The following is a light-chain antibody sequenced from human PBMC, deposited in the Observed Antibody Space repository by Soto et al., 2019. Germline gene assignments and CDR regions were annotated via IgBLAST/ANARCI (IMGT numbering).Light chain of an antibody. Sequence: IVLTQSPAILSLSPGESASLSCRASQSVGDYLAWYQQKPGQAPRPFIYDVSKRATGIPARFSGSGSGTDFTLTISSLEPEDFAVYFCQQRYDWPWTFGLGTKVDIK. CDR2: DVS. J-gene: IGKJ1*01. CDR3: QQRYDWPWT. CDR1: QSVGDY. V-gene: IGKV3-11*01.